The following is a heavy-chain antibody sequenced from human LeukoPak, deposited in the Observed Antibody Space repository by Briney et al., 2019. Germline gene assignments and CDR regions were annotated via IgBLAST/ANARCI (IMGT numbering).Heavy chain of an antibody. Sequence: PSETLSLTCTVSGGSISSYYWSWIRQPPGKGLEWIGYIYYSGSTNYNPSLKSRVTISVDTSKNQFSLKLSSVTAADTAVYYCARGASYYDFWSGYYSYYYYGMDVWGQGTTVTVSS. V-gene: IGHV4-59*08. J-gene: IGHJ6*02. CDR2: IYYSGST. CDR1: GGSISSYY. CDR3: ARGASYYDFWSGYYSYYYYGMDV. D-gene: IGHD3-3*01.